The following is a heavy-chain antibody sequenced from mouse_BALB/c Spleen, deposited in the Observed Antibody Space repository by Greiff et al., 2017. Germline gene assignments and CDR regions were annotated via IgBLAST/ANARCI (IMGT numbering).Heavy chain of an antibody. CDR3: ARHKITSWDY. J-gene: IGHJ2*01. CDR2: ISSGGSYT. D-gene: IGHD1-1*01. Sequence: EVQRVESGGGLVKPGGSLKLSCAASGFTFSSYAMSWVRQSPEKRLEWVAEISSGGSYTYYPDTVTGRFTISRDNAKNTLYLQMSSLKSEDTAMYYCARHKITSWDYWGQGTTLTVSS. CDR1: GFTFSSYA. V-gene: IGHV5-9-4*01.